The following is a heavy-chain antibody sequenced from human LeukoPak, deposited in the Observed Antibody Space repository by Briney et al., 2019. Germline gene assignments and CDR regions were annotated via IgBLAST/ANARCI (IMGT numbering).Heavy chain of an antibody. D-gene: IGHD6-19*01. CDR1: GFTFSSYA. J-gene: IGHJ4*02. CDR2: ISYDGSNK. Sequence: GGSLRLSCAASGFTFSSYAMHWVRQAPGKGLEWVAVISYDGSNKYYADSVKGQFTISRDNSKNTLYLQMNSLRAEDTAVYYCARQFSSGWYYFDYWGQGTLVTVSS. CDR3: ARQFSSGWYYFDY. V-gene: IGHV3-30*04.